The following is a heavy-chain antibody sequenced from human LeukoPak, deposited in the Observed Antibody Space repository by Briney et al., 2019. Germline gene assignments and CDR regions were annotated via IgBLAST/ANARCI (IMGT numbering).Heavy chain of an antibody. Sequence: GGSLRLSCAASGFTFSSYWMHWVRQAPGKGLVWVSRINSDGSSTSYADSVKGRFTISRDNAKNTLYLQMNSLRAEDTAVYYCARENGGYFVKLFDYWGQGTLVTVSS. CDR1: GFTFSSYW. CDR3: ARENGGYFVKLFDY. D-gene: IGHD3-22*01. V-gene: IGHV3-74*01. CDR2: INSDGSST. J-gene: IGHJ4*02.